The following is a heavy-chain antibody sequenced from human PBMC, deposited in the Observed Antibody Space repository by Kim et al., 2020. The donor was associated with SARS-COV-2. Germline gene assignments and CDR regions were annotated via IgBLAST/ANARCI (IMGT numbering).Heavy chain of an antibody. J-gene: IGHJ4*02. Sequence: TYYADSVKGRFTISRDNSKNTLYLQMNSLRAEDTAVYYCARDSNYYDSSGFWGQGTLVTVSS. V-gene: IGHV3-53*01. D-gene: IGHD3-22*01. CDR2: T. CDR3: ARDSNYYDSSGF.